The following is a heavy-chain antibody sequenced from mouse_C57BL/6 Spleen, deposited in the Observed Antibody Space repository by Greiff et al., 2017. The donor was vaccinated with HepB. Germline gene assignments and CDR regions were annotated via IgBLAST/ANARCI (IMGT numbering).Heavy chain of an antibody. V-gene: IGHV5-4*01. CDR3: ARDRAVVATDAMDY. CDR2: ISDGGSYT. CDR1: GFTFSSYA. Sequence: EVKLEESGGGLVKPGGSLKLSCAASGFTFSSYAMSWVRQTPEKRLEWVATISDGGSYTYYPDNVKGRFTISRDNAKNNLYLQMSHLKSEDTAMYYCARDRAVVATDAMDYWGQGTSVTVSS. J-gene: IGHJ4*01. D-gene: IGHD1-1*01.